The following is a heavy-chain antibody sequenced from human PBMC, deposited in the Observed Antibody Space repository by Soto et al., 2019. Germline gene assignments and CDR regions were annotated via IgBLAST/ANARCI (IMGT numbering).Heavy chain of an antibody. D-gene: IGHD3-3*01. Sequence: GGFLRLSCAASGFTFSSYAMHWVRQAPGKGLEWVAVISYDGSNKYYADSVKGRFTISRDNSKNTLYLQMNSLRAEDTAVYYCAREGSTISFAAFDIWGQGTMVTVSS. CDR2: ISYDGSNK. V-gene: IGHV3-30*04. J-gene: IGHJ3*02. CDR1: GFTFSSYA. CDR3: AREGSTISFAAFDI.